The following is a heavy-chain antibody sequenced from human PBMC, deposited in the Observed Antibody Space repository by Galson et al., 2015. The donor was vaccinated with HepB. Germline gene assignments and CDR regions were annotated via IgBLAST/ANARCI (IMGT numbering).Heavy chain of an antibody. V-gene: IGHV3-30*03. J-gene: IGHJ4*02. Sequence: SLRLSCAASGFTFNQYAMHWVRRAPGKGLEWVAVISYDGSKTDYADSVTGRFTISRDNSKNTLYLDANSLRPEDTALYLCARDKYSSGWYYFEYWGQGTLVTVSS. CDR3: ARDKYSSGWYYFEY. CDR1: GFTFNQYA. CDR2: ISYDGSKT. D-gene: IGHD6-19*01.